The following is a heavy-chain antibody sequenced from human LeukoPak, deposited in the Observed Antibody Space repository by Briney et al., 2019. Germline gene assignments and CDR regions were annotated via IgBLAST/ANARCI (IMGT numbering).Heavy chain of an antibody. J-gene: IGHJ4*02. D-gene: IGHD2-2*01. CDR2: ISSNGGST. CDR3: ARDRRDCSSTSCYELDY. CDR1: GFTFSSYA. V-gene: IGHV3-64*01. Sequence: PGGSLRLSCAASGFTFSSYAMYWVRQAPGKGLEYVSAISSNGGSTYYANSVKGRFTISRDNSKNTLYLQMGSLRAEDMAVYYCARDRRDCSSTSCYELDYWGQGTLVTVSS.